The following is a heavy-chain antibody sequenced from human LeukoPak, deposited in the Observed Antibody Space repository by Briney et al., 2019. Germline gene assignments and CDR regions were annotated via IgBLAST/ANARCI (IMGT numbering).Heavy chain of an antibody. J-gene: IGHJ4*02. CDR1: GFTFSHYW. Sequence: GGSLRLSCAASGFTFSHYWMHWVRQAPGKGLVWVSHIKTDGGIIAYADSVKGRFTISRDNAKNTLSLQMNSLRAEDTAVYYCARDGVGSGTYPDYWGQGTLVTVSS. CDR2: IKTDGGII. D-gene: IGHD3-10*01. CDR3: ARDGVGSGTYPDY. V-gene: IGHV3-74*01.